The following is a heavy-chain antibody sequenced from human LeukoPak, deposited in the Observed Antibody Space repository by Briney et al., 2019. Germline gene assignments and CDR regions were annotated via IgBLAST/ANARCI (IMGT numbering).Heavy chain of an antibody. D-gene: IGHD6-13*01. CDR1: GFTFSSNA. CDR2: ISETSSHT. Sequence: GGSLRLSCAASGFTFSSNAMTWVRQAPGQGLEWVSSISETSSHTFYADSVKGRFTISRDNTKNTLFLQMNSLRVEDTAMYYCAKDFSSSWQFDPWGQGALVTVSS. J-gene: IGHJ5*02. CDR3: AKDFSSSWQFDP. V-gene: IGHV3-23*01.